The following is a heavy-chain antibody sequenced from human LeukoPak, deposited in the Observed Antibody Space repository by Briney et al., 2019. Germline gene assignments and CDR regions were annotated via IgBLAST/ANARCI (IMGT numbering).Heavy chain of an antibody. V-gene: IGHV3-23*01. CDR3: AKDVSSSTGY. CDR2: LSGSGITT. Sequence: GGSLRLSCAASGFTFSNSAMSWVRQAPGKGLEWVSTLSGSGITTYYADSVKGRFTISRDNSKNTLYLQMNSLRAEDTAVYYCAKDVSSSTGYWGQGTLVTVSS. J-gene: IGHJ4*02. D-gene: IGHD6-6*01. CDR1: GFTFSNSA.